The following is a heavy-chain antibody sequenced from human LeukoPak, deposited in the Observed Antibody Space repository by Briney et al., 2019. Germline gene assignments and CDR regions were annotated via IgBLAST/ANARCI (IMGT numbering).Heavy chain of an antibody. CDR3: ARSRRYSGWYDY. CDR1: GGSISSYY. J-gene: IGHJ4*02. V-gene: IGHV4-59*01. Sequence: TSETLSLTCTVSGGSISSYYWSWIRQPPGKGLEWIGYIYYSGSTNYNPSLKSRVTISVDTSKNQFSLKLSSVTAADTAVYYCARSRRYSGWYDYWGQGTLVTVSS. CDR2: IYYSGST. D-gene: IGHD6-19*01.